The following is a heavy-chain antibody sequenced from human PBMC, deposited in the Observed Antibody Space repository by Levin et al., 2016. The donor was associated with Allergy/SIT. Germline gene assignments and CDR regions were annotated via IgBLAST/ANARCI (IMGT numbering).Heavy chain of an antibody. CDR2: INKDESGK. CDR3: AKYGSAWSEFDY. D-gene: IGHD6-13*01. V-gene: IGHV3-7*01. J-gene: IGHJ4*02. Sequence: GGSLRLSCEASGFTFSEYWMSWVRQAPGKGLEWVANINKDESGKYYVDSVKGRFTISRDNAKNSLYLQMSNLRAEDTAMYYCAKYGSAWSEFDYWGQGTLVTVSS. CDR1: GFTFSEYW.